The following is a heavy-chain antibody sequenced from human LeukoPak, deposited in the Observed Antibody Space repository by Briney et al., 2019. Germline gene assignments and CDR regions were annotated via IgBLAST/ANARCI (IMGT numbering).Heavy chain of an antibody. D-gene: IGHD4-17*01. CDR1: GGSISSYY. J-gene: IGHJ4*02. CDR3: ARGLDYGDEPYYFDY. V-gene: IGHV4-59*01. CDR2: IYYSGST. Sequence: SETLSLTCTVSGGSISSYYWSWIRQPPGKGLEWIGYIYYSGSTNHNPSLKSRVTISVDTSKNQFSLKLSSVTAADTAVYYCARGLDYGDEPYYFDYWGQGTLVTVSS.